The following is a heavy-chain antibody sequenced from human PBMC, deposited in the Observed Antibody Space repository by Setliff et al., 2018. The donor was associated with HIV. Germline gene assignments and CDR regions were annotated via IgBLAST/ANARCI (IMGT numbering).Heavy chain of an antibody. D-gene: IGHD2-8*02. CDR3: ARVSITYWYSIPRDYYYYMDV. CDR2: IDHRGRP. Sequence: GSLRLSCAASGFTFSSYAMSWVRQAPGKGLEWIGEIDHRGRPKYNPSLNSRVTMSVDKSRNQFSLKVSSVTAADTAVYYCARVSITYWYSIPRDYYYYMDVWGGGTTVTVSS. V-gene: IGHV4-4*02. CDR1: GFTFSSYA. J-gene: IGHJ6*03.